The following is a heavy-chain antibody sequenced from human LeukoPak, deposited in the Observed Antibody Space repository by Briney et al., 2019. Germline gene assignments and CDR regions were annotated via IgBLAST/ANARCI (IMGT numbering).Heavy chain of an antibody. J-gene: IGHJ4*01. D-gene: IGHD6-13*01. Sequence: GGSLRLSCAVSGFTFTDYWMNWVRQAPGKGLEWVASIRQDGGEKSYVDSVKGRFTISRDNTKNSLYLQINSLRAEDTAVYYCARDGTAADLYFDLWGQGTLVTVSS. V-gene: IGHV3-7*01. CDR3: ARDGTAADLYFDL. CDR1: GFTFTDYW. CDR2: IRQDGGEK.